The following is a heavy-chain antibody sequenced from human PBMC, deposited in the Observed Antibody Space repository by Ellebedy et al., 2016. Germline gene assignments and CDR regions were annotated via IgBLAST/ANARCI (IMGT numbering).Heavy chain of an antibody. D-gene: IGHD3-22*01. V-gene: IGHV5-51*01. CDR1: GYNFTNYW. J-gene: IGHJ5*02. CDR2: IDPDDSYGSDM. Sequence: GESLKISXKGSGYNFTNYWIGWVRQRPGKGLEWMGVIDPDDSYGSDMKYSPSFEGQVTMSVDKSTNTAYLQWSSLRTSDTAFYYCARRFSDGSGYPLFDRWGQGTLVTVSP. CDR3: ARRFSDGSGYPLFDR.